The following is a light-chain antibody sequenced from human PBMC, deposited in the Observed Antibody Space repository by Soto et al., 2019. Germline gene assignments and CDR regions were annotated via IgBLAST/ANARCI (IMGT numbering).Light chain of an antibody. Sequence: QSVLTQPASVSGSPGQSITISCTGTSSDVGSYNLVSWYQQHPGKAPKLMIYEGSKRPSGVSNRFSGSKSGDTASLTISGLQAEHEADYYCCSHAGSSTDVFGTGTKVTVL. CDR2: EGS. V-gene: IGLV2-23*01. CDR1: SSDVGSYNL. J-gene: IGLJ1*01. CDR3: CSHAGSSTDV.